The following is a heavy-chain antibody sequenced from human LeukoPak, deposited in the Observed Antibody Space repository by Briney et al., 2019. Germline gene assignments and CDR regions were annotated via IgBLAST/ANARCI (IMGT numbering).Heavy chain of an antibody. CDR2: TNHVGST. J-gene: IGHJ4*02. CDR3: ARHYDGRGSGSYYEDY. CDR1: GGSISSHY. Sequence: PSETLSLTCTVSGGSISSHYWSWIRQPPGKGLQWVGYTNHVGSTDYNPSLKSRVTISIDTSKNQFSLKLSSVTAADTAVYYCARHYDGRGSGSYYEDYWDQGTLVIVSS. V-gene: IGHV4-59*08. D-gene: IGHD1-26*01.